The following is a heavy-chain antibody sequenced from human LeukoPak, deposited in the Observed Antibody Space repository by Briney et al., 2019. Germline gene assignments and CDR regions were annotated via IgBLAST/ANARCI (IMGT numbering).Heavy chain of an antibody. V-gene: IGHV5-51*01. Sequence: GESLKISCKGSGYSFTSYWIGWVRQMAGKGLEGMGVIYPGDCGIRDSPCFQGQGTISADKSTSTAYLQWSTLKASDTAMYYCARRDGSGWGSFDYWGQGTLVTVSS. J-gene: IGHJ4*02. D-gene: IGHD6-19*01. CDR3: ARRDGSGWGSFDY. CDR1: GYSFTSYW. CDR2: IYPGDCGI.